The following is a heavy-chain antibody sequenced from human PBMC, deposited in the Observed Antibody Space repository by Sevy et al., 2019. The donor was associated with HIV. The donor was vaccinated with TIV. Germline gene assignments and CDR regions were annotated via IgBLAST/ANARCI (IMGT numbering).Heavy chain of an antibody. V-gene: IGHV4-59*08. J-gene: IGHJ4*02. Sequence: SETLSLTCTVSGGSITSLDWNWIRQPPGKGLEWIANIYYNGHINYNPSLKSRVTFSLDTSNNQFSLRLSSVTAADTAMYYCAGENAWGRGYSWGQGTLVTVSS. CDR3: AGENAWGRGYS. CDR2: IYYNGHI. CDR1: GGSITSLD. D-gene: IGHD1-26*01.